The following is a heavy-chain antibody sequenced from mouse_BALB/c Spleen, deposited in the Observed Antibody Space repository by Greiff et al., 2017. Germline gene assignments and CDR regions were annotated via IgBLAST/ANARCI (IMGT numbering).Heavy chain of an antibody. V-gene: IGHV2-9*02. J-gene: IGHJ4*01. CDR3: AREGVVATRGAMDY. Sequence: VQLQQSGPGLVAPSQSLSITCTVSGFSLTSYGVHWVRQPPGKGLEWLGVIWAGGSTNYNSALMSRLSISKDNSKSQVFLKMNSLQTDDTAMYYCAREGVVATRGAMDYWGQGTSVTVSS. CDR2: IWAGGST. D-gene: IGHD1-1*01. CDR1: GFSLTSYG.